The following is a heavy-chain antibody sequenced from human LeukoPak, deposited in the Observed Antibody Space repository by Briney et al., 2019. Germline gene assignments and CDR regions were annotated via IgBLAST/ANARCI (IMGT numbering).Heavy chain of an antibody. V-gene: IGHV4-59*10. J-gene: IGHJ4*02. Sequence: SETLSLTCAVYGGSFSGYYWSWIRQPAGKGLEWIGRIYTSGSTNYNPSLKSRVTMSVDTSKNQFSLNLSSVTAADTAVYYCARETTGLARYFDYWGQGTLVTVSS. CDR3: ARETTGLARYFDY. CDR2: IYTSGST. D-gene: IGHD4-11*01. CDR1: GGSFSGYY.